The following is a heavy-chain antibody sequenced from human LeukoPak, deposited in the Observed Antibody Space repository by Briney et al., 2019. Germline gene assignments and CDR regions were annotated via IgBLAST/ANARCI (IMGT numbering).Heavy chain of an antibody. D-gene: IGHD2-15*01. V-gene: IGHV1-58*02. J-gene: IGHJ4*02. CDR1: GFTFTSSA. Sequence: VASVKVSFKASGFTFTSSAMQWVRQARGQRLEWIGWIVVGSGNTNHAQKFQERVTITRDMSTSTAYMELSSLRSEDTAVYYCAAGWVCSGGSCYYYFDYWGQGTLVTVSS. CDR2: IVVGSGNT. CDR3: AAGWVCSGGSCYYYFDY.